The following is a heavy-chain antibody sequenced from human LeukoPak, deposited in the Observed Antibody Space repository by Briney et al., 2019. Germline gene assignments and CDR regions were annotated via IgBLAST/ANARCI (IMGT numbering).Heavy chain of an antibody. D-gene: IGHD3-16*02. Sequence: SETLSLTCAVSGYSISSGYYWGWIRQPPGKGLEWIGSIYHSGSTYYNPSLKSRATISVDTSKNQFSLKLSSVTAADTAVYYCARPRNDYDYVWGSYRANDAFDIWGQGTMVTVSS. V-gene: IGHV4-38-2*01. CDR2: IYHSGST. J-gene: IGHJ3*02. CDR1: GYSISSGYY. CDR3: ARPRNDYDYVWGSYRANDAFDI.